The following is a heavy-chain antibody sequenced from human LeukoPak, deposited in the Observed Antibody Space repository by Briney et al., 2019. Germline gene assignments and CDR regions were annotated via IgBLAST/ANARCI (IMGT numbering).Heavy chain of an antibody. D-gene: IGHD3-22*01. Sequence: GGSLRLSCAASGFTFSSYAMSWVRQAPGKGLEWVSAISGSGGSTYYADSVKGRFTISRDNSKSTLYLQMNSLRAEDTAVYYCAKVTTTMIVVAPFDYWGQGTLVTVSS. CDR1: GFTFSSYA. J-gene: IGHJ4*02. CDR3: AKVTTTMIVVAPFDY. V-gene: IGHV3-23*01. CDR2: ISGSGGST.